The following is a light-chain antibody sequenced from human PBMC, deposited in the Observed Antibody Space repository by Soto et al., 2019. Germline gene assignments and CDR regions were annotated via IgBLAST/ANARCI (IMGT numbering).Light chain of an antibody. V-gene: IGLV2-14*02. CDR2: EVS. J-gene: IGLJ1*01. CDR3: SLYTSENAYV. CDR1: SSDVGSYNL. Sequence: QSALTQPASVSGSPGQSITISCTGTSSDVGSYNLVAWYQQHPGKAPKLLIYEVSKRPSGVSNRFSGSKSGNTASLTISGLQAADEADYYCSLYTSENAYVFGTGTKLTVL.